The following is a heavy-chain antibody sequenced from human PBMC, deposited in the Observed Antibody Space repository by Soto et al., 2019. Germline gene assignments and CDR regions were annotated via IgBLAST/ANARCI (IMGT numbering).Heavy chain of an antibody. CDR2: IKSKTDGGTT. V-gene: IGHV3-15*01. CDR1: GFTFSNAW. Sequence: EVQLVESGGGLVKPGGSLRLSCAASGFTFSNAWMSWVRQAPGKGLEWVGRIKSKTDGGTTDYAAPVKGRFTISRDDSKNTLYLQMNSLKTEDTAVYYCTTDIGYIVAAGTDYWGQGTLVTVSS. J-gene: IGHJ4*02. CDR3: TTDIGYIVAAGTDY. D-gene: IGHD6-13*01.